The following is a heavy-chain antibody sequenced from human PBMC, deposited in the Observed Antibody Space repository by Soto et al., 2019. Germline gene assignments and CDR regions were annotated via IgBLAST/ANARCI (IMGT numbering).Heavy chain of an antibody. V-gene: IGHV5-51*01. CDR3: ARHVRDNYDILTGYYITQIGFDY. D-gene: IGHD3-9*01. Sequence: PGESLKISCKGSGYSFTSYWIGWVRQMPGKGLEWMGIIYPGDSDTRYSPSFQGQVTISADKSISTAYLQWSSLKASDTAMYYCARHVRDNYDILTGYYITQIGFDYWGQGTLVTVSS. CDR2: IYPGDSDT. J-gene: IGHJ4*02. CDR1: GYSFTSYW.